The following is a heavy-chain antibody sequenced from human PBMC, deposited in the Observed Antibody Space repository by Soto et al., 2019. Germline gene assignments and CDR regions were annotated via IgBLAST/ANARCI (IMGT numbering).Heavy chain of an antibody. Sequence: GGSLRLSCAASRFTFNTYTMDWVRWSPGKGLEWVSSISGSGNYIYHADSVKGRFSISRDNAKNSLFLQMNSLRAEDTAVYYCVRNKGGCSSTSCHSYGMDDWGQGTTVTVSS. J-gene: IGHJ6*02. CDR1: RFTFNTYT. V-gene: IGHV3-21*01. CDR2: ISGSGNYI. D-gene: IGHD2-2*01. CDR3: VRNKGGCSSTSCHSYGMDD.